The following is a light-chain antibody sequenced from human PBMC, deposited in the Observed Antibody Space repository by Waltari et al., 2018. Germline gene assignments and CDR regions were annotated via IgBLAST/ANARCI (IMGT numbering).Light chain of an antibody. Sequence: QSVLTQPPSVSGAPGQRVPISCPGSSSNIGAGYDVPCYQQLPGIAPKLLIYGNNNRPSGVPDRFSGSKSGTSASLAITGLQPEDEADYYCQTYDSSLSSNYVFGSGTKVTVL. J-gene: IGLJ1*01. CDR2: GNN. V-gene: IGLV1-40*01. CDR1: SSNIGAGYD. CDR3: QTYDSSLSSNYV.